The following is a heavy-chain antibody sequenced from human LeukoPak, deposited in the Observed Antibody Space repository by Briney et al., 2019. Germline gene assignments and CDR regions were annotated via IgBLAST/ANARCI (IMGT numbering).Heavy chain of an antibody. V-gene: IGHV4-39*01. J-gene: IGHJ3*02. CDR2: ISYRGSP. Sequence: SETLSLTCTVSGGSIRSSSYYWGWIRQPPGKGLEWTGSISYRGSPYYRPSLKSRVTISSDTPKNQFSRRLTSVTAADTAVFYCARRNLGLAAFDIWGQGTMVSVSS. D-gene: IGHD3-16*01. CDR3: ARRNLGLAAFDI. CDR1: GGSIRSSSYY.